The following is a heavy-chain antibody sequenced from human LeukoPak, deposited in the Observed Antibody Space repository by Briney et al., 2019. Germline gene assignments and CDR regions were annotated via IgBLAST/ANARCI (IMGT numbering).Heavy chain of an antibody. CDR1: GFTFSSYA. Sequence: GGSLRLSCVASGFTFSSYAMHWVRQAPGKGLEWVAVISYDESNKYYADSVKGRFTISRDNSKNTLYLQMNSLRAEDTAVYYCARSRVGWKDDAFDIWGQGTMVTVSS. D-gene: IGHD1-1*01. J-gene: IGHJ3*02. CDR2: ISYDESNK. V-gene: IGHV3-30*04. CDR3: ARSRVGWKDDAFDI.